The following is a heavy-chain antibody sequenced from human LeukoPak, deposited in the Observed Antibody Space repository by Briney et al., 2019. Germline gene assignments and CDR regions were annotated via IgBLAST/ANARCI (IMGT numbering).Heavy chain of an antibody. Sequence: GGSRRLSGAASGFTFSSYSMNWVRQAPGKGLEWVSSISRSSSYIYYADSVKGRFTISRDNAKNSLYLQMNSLRAEDPAVYYCARDGSQGVTIFGVVISRYYYYYYMNVWGKGTTVTVSS. V-gene: IGHV3-21*01. CDR2: ISRSSSYI. CDR3: ARDGSQGVTIFGVVISRYYYYYYMNV. D-gene: IGHD3-3*01. CDR1: GFTFSSYS. J-gene: IGHJ6*03.